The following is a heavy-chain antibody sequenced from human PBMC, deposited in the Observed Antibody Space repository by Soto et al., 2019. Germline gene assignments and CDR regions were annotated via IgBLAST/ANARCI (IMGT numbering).Heavy chain of an antibody. Sequence: SVKVSCKASGGTFSSYAISWVRRAPGQGLEWMGGIIPIFGTANYAQKFQGRVTITADESTSTAYMELSSLRSEDTAVYYCARSSYGDYPFDYWGQGTLVTVSS. J-gene: IGHJ4*02. CDR2: IIPIFGTA. CDR3: ARSSYGDYPFDY. CDR1: GGTFSSYA. D-gene: IGHD4-17*01. V-gene: IGHV1-69*13.